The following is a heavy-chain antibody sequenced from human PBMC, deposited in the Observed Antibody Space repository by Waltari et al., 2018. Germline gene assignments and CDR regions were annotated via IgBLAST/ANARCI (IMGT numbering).Heavy chain of an antibody. V-gene: IGHV3-7*01. J-gene: IGHJ4*02. D-gene: IGHD3-10*01. CDR3: AYGSGSYYPHFDY. CDR2: IKQDGSEK. CDR1: GFTFSSYW. Sequence: EVQLVQSGGGLVQPGGSLRLSCAASGFTFSSYWMNWVRQAPGKGLEWVANIKQDGSEKYYVDSVKGRFTISIDNAKNFLYLQMNSLRAEDTAVYYCAYGSGSYYPHFDYWGQGTLVTVSS.